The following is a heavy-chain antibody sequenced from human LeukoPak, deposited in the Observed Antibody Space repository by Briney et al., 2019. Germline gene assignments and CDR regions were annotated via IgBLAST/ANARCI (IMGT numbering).Heavy chain of an antibody. Sequence: PSETLSLTCSVSGGSISSYYWSWIRQPAGKGLEWIGRIYTTGSTNYNPSLKSRVTMSVDTSKNQFSLKLSSVTAADTAVYYCARVGFGVTTERSALGPFDYWGQGTLVTVSS. CDR2: IYTTGST. V-gene: IGHV4-4*07. J-gene: IGHJ4*02. CDR1: GGSISSYY. D-gene: IGHD4-17*01. CDR3: ARVGFGVTTERSALGPFDY.